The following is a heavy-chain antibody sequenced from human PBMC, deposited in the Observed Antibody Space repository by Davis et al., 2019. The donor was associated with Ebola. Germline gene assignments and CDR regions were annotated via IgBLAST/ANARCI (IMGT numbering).Heavy chain of an antibody. J-gene: IGHJ6*03. Sequence: ASVQVSCKASGYTFTSYDINWVRQATGQGLEWMGWMNPNSGNTGYAQKFQGRVTMTRNTSISTAYMELSSLRSEDTAVYYCAREGGFCSSTSCPGLYYMDVWGKGTTVTVSS. CDR1: GYTFTSYD. V-gene: IGHV1-8*01. CDR3: AREGGFCSSTSCPGLYYMDV. CDR2: MNPNSGNT. D-gene: IGHD2-2*01.